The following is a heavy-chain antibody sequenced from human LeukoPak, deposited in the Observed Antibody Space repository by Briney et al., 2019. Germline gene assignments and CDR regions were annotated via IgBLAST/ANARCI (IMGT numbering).Heavy chain of an antibody. Sequence: SETLSLTCTVSGVSISSYYWNWIRQPPGKGLEWIGSTYYSGTTNYNPSLKSRVTISLDTSKTQFSLKLSSVTAVDTAVYYCARGEGSSMVRGVIFWLDPWGQGSLVTVSS. CDR2: TYYSGTT. D-gene: IGHD3-10*01. J-gene: IGHJ5*02. CDR1: GVSISSYY. V-gene: IGHV4-59*01. CDR3: ARGEGSSMVRGVIFWLDP.